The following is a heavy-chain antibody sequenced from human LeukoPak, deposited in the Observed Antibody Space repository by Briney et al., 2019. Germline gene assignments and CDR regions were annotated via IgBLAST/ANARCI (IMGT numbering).Heavy chain of an antibody. CDR2: ISAYNGNT. J-gene: IGHJ4*02. Sequence: ASVKVSCKTSGYTFTSYGICWVRHAPGQGLEWMGWISAYNGNTNYVQKFRGRVAMTTDTSTSTVYVDLRSLRSDDTAVYYCARDIATVQHQDWGQGTLVTVSS. V-gene: IGHV1-18*01. CDR3: ARDIATVQHQD. CDR1: GYTFTSYG. D-gene: IGHD1-1*01.